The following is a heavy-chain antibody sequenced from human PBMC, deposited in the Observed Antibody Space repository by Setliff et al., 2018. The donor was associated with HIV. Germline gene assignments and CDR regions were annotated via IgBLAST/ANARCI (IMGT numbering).Heavy chain of an antibody. CDR2: LRGDGII. J-gene: IGHJ4*02. CDR1: GFNANPYT. CDR3: ARDDKWAFDY. V-gene: IGHV3-48*01. D-gene: IGHD1-26*01. Sequence: PGGSLRLSCAVSGFNANPYTMAWVRQAPGRGLEWLSSLRGDGIISYADSVKGRFTISRDSAKNSLFLQMNSLRGEDTAVYFCARDDKWAFDYWGQGTQVTVS.